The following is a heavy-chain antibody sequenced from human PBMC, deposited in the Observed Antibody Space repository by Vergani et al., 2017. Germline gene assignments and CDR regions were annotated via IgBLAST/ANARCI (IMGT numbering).Heavy chain of an antibody. V-gene: IGHV3-30*02. CDR1: GFTFSNFG. Sequence: QVQLVESAGGVVQPGGSLRLSCSASGFTFSNFGMHLFLQAPGKGLEWLEYIGKDGINTRYRDGVKGRFTVSRDNSKDILYLQMDSLRSEDTALYYCAKYESESTDGRRDSWGPGSLVIVSS. CDR3: AKYESESTDGRRDS. D-gene: IGHD3-3*01. J-gene: IGHJ4*02. CDR2: IGKDGINT.